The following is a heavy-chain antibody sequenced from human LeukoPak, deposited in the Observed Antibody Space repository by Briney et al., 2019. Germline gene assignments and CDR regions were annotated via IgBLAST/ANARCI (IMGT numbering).Heavy chain of an antibody. V-gene: IGHV3-7*01. Sequence: GGSLRLSCAASGFTFSSYWMSWVRQAPGKGLEWVANIKKDGSEKYYVDSVKGRFTISRDNAKKSLYLQMNSLRAEDTAVYYCAELGITMIGGVWGKGTTVTISS. D-gene: IGHD3-10*02. J-gene: IGHJ6*04. CDR1: GFTFSSYW. CDR2: IKKDGSEK. CDR3: AELGITMIGGV.